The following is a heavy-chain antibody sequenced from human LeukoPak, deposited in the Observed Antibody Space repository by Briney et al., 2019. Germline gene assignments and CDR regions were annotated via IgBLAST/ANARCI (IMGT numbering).Heavy chain of an antibody. CDR2: ISSSSSNI. CDR1: GFTFSSYS. D-gene: IGHD4-23*01. Sequence: GGSLRLSCAASGFTFSSYSMNWVRQAPGKGLEWVSSISSSSSNIYYADSVKGRFTISRDNAKNSLYLQMNSLRAEDTAVYYCARELPYAGAFDIWGQGTMVTVPS. V-gene: IGHV3-21*01. CDR3: ARELPYAGAFDI. J-gene: IGHJ3*02.